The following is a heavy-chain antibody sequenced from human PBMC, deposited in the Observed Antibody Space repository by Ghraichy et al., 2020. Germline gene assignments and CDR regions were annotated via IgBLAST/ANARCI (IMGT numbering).Heavy chain of an antibody. V-gene: IGHV3-74*01. CDR2: LNTDGTTI. D-gene: IGHD2-2*02. Sequence: GGSLRLSCAASGFSFTDYWMHWVRQTPGKGLEWVSDLNTDGTTINYADSVKGRFTISRDNAKNTVYLQMISLTVEDTAFYYCVRSYTDGLRHCDYWGQGTLVTVSS. CDR1: GFSFTDYW. J-gene: IGHJ4*02. CDR3: VRSYTDGLRHCDY.